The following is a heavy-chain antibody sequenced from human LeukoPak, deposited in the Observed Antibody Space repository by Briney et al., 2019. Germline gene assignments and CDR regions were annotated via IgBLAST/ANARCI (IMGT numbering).Heavy chain of an antibody. CDR1: GFTFSSYG. CDR3: TRSYYDSGPFDI. D-gene: IGHD3-16*01. V-gene: IGHV3-33*01. J-gene: IGHJ3*02. Sequence: PGGSLRLSCAASGFTFSSYGMHWVRQAPGKGLEWVAVIWYDGSNKYYADSVKGRFTISRDNSKNTLYLQMNSLRAEDTAVYYCTRSYYDSGPFDIWGQGTMVTVSS. CDR2: IWYDGSNK.